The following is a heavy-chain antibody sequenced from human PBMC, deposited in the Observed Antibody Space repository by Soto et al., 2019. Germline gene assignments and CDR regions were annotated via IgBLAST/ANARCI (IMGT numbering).Heavy chain of an antibody. J-gene: IGHJ5*02. V-gene: IGHV2-70*01. CDR1: GFSLSTSGMC. CDR2: IDWDDDK. D-gene: IGHD1-26*01. CDR3: ALTLGSGSYLNWFDP. Sequence: SGPTLVNPTQTLTLTCTFSGFSLSTSGMCVSWIRQPPGKALEWLALIDWDDDKYYSTSLKTRLTISKDTSKNQVVLTMTNMDPVDTATYYCALTLGSGSYLNWFDPWGQGTLVTVSS.